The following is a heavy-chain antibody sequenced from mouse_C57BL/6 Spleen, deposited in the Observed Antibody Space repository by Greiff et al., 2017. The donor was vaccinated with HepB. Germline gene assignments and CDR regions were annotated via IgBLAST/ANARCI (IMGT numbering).Heavy chain of an antibody. CDR2: ISDGGSYT. J-gene: IGHJ4*01. CDR1: GFTFSSYA. D-gene: IGHD1-1*01. V-gene: IGHV5-4*03. CDR3: ARRSGYVDAMDY. Sequence: EVKLMESGGGLVKPGGSLKLSCAASGFTFSSYAMSWVRQTPEKRLEWVATISDGGSYTYYPDNVKGRFTISRDNAKNNLYLQMSHLKSEDTAMYYCARRSGYVDAMDYWGQGTSVTVSS.